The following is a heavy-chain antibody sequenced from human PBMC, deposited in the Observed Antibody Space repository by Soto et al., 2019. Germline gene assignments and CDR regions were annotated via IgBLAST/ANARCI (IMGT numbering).Heavy chain of an antibody. CDR2: INPSGGAT. Sequence: GASVKVSCKASGYTFSDCRMHWVRQAPGQGLEWMGIINPSGGATTYAQKFQGRVTMTRDTPTSTVYMDLSSLTSEDTAVYYCARDGPHRWIDYWGQGALVTVSS. V-gene: IGHV1-46*01. CDR3: ARDGPHRWIDY. CDR1: GYTFSDCR. J-gene: IGHJ4*02.